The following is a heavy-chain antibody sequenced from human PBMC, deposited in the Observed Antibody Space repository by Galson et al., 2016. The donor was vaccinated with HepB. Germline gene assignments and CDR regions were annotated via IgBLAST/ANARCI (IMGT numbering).Heavy chain of an antibody. J-gene: IGHJ4*01. CDR3: ATDIRILGATREGDY. CDR2: MDPNSGNT. D-gene: IGHD1-26*01. CDR1: GYPFNSYD. Sequence: SVKVSCKASGYPFNSYDINWVRQAPGQGLDWKGWMDPNSGNTGYAQKFQGRVSMTRNTSITTAYMELSSLTSEDTAVYYCATDIRILGATREGDYWGRGTRLLVSP. V-gene: IGHV1-8*01.